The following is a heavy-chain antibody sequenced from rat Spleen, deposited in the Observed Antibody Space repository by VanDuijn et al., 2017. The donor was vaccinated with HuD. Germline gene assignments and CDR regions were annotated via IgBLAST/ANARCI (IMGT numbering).Heavy chain of an antibody. CDR1: GFTFSDFY. V-gene: IGHV5-25*01. D-gene: IGHD4-6*01. CDR2: ISTGGGGT. CDR3: ARYIGDNSGFAY. J-gene: IGHJ3*01. Sequence: EVQLVESDGGLVQPGRSLKLSCATSGFTFSDFYMAWVRQAPTKGLEWVASISTGGGGTYYPDSVKGRFTISRDNAKSTLYLQMDSLRSEDTATYYCARYIGDNSGFAYWGQGTLVTVSS.